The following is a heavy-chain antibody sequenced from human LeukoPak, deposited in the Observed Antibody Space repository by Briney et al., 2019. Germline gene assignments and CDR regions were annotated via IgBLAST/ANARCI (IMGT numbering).Heavy chain of an antibody. CDR2: ISASPFST. V-gene: IGHV3-23*01. J-gene: IGHJ4*02. Sequence: QSRGSLRLSCAASGFTFSSYSMSGVRQAPGKGLEWVSSISASPFSTYYADSVRGRFTISRDNSKNTLYLQMNTLRAEDTAVYYCARAEIWGQGTLVTVSS. CDR1: GFTFSSYS. CDR3: ARAEI.